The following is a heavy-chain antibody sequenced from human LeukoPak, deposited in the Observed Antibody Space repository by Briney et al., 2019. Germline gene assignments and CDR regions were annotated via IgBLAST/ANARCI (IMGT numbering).Heavy chain of an antibody. CDR1: GGSFSGYY. V-gene: IGHV4-34*01. Sequence: SETLSLTCAVYGGSFSGYYWSWIRQPPGKGLEWIGETNHSGSTNYNPSLKSRVAISVDTSKNQFSLKLSSVTAADTAVYYCARGYSSSWYFHYYYYYMDVWGKGTTVTISS. J-gene: IGHJ6*03. CDR2: TNHSGST. CDR3: ARGYSSSWYFHYYYYYMDV. D-gene: IGHD6-13*01.